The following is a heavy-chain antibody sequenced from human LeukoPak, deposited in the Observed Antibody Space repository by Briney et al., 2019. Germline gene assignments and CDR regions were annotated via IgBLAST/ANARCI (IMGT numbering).Heavy chain of an antibody. CDR2: IYYSGST. J-gene: IGHJ6*03. CDR1: GGSISSYY. Sequence: SETLSLTCTVSGGSISSYYWSWIRQPPGKGLEWIGYIYYSGSTNYNPSLKSRVTISVDTSKNQFSLKLGSVTAADTAVYYCARETSQKGAHYMDVWGKGTTVTISS. V-gene: IGHV4-59*01. D-gene: IGHD3-16*01. CDR3: ARETSQKGAHYMDV.